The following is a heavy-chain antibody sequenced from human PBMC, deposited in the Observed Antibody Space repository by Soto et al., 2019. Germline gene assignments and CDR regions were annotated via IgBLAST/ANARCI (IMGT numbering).Heavy chain of an antibody. CDR3: ARQGGYSYGYYYYGMDV. CDR1: GGSISSGDYY. V-gene: IGHV4-30-4*01. D-gene: IGHD5-18*01. Sequence: KPSETLSLTCTVSGGSISSGDYYWSWIRQPPGKGLEWIGYIYYSGSTYYNPSLKSRVTISVDTSKNQFSLKLSSVTAADTAVYYCARQGGYSYGYYYYGMDVWGQATTVTVSS. CDR2: IYYSGST. J-gene: IGHJ6*02.